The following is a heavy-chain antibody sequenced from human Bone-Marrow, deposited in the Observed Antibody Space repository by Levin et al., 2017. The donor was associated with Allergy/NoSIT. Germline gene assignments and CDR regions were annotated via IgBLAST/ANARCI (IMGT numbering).Heavy chain of an antibody. CDR1: GFPFSSYS. D-gene: IGHD1-1*01. CDR3: ARVGAATLDY. J-gene: IGHJ4*02. Sequence: LSLTCAASGFPFSSYSMHWVRQAPGKGLEYVSAITGDGGSTYYANSVKGRFTISRDNSENTLYLQMGSLRAEDMAVYYCARVGAATLDYWGQGTLVTVSS. CDR2: ITGDGGST. V-gene: IGHV3-64*01.